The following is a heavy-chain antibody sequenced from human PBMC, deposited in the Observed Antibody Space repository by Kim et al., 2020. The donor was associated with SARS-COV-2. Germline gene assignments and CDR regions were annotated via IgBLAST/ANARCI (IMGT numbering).Heavy chain of an antibody. D-gene: IGHD3-16*01. CDR3: ARGGGLAANEY. J-gene: IGHJ4*02. CDR1: GYTFIGTY. Sequence: ASVKVSCKASGYTFIGTYTHWVRQAPGQGLEWLGRVNPTSGGTDYAQKFQGRVTMTGDTSISTAYMELSRLTSDDTAMYYCARGGGLAANEYRGQGNLV. V-gene: IGHV1-2*06. CDR2: VNPTSGGT.